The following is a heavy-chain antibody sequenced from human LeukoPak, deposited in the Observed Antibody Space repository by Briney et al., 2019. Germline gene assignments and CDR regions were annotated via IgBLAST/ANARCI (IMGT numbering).Heavy chain of an antibody. CDR3: ARSGAIFGVVVIRSYFDY. CDR2: VHHSGST. V-gene: IGHV4-34*01. J-gene: IGHJ4*02. Sequence: PSESLSHTCAVYGGSFTNYHWSWIRQPPGKGLEWIGEVHHSGSTNYNPSLESRVTLSVNTSKNQFALKLGSVTAADTGIYYCARSGAIFGVVVIRSYFDYWGQGIRVTVSS. CDR1: GGSFTNYH. D-gene: IGHD3-3*01.